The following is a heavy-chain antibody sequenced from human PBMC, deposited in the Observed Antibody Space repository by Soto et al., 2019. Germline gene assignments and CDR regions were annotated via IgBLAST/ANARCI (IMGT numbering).Heavy chain of an antibody. CDR3: ASGLRRPERYCSGGSCYSPIDAFDI. Sequence: QVQLVQSGAEVKKPGASVKVSCKASGYTFTGYYMHWVRQAPGQGLEWMGWINPNSGGTNYAQKFQGWVTMTRDTSISTAYMELSRLRSDDTAVYYGASGLRRPERYCSGGSCYSPIDAFDIWGQGTMVTVSS. CDR2: INPNSGGT. D-gene: IGHD2-15*01. CDR1: GYTFTGYY. V-gene: IGHV1-2*04. J-gene: IGHJ3*02.